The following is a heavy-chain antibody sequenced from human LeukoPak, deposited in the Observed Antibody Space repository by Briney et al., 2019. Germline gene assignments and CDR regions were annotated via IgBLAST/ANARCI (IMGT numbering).Heavy chain of an antibody. Sequence: SETLSLTCTVSGASMSDYYWSWIRQPPGKGLEWIGYIYYTGRTNYNPSLKSRVTMSVDTSKNQISMKLSSVTAADSAVYYCVRRVRYFGQNDYWGQGTLVTVSS. CDR2: IYYTGRT. V-gene: IGHV4-59*08. J-gene: IGHJ4*02. D-gene: IGHD3-9*01. CDR1: GASMSDYY. CDR3: VRRVRYFGQNDY.